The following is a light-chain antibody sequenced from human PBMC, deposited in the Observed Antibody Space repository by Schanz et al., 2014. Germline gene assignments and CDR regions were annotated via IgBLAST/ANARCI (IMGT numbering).Light chain of an antibody. J-gene: IGKJ2*01. CDR2: GAS. CDR3: QQYGSSPPAPPYT. CDR1: QSVSSN. Sequence: EIVMTQSPATLSVSPGERATLSCRASQSVSSNLAWYQQKPGQAPRLLIYGASTRATGIPARFSGSGSGTDFTLSISRLEPEDVAMYYCQQYGSSPPAPPYTFGQGTKLQI. V-gene: IGKV3-15*01.